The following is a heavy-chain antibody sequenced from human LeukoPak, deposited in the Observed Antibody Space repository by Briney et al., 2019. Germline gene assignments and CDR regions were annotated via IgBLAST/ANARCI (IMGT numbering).Heavy chain of an antibody. D-gene: IGHD4-17*01. V-gene: IGHV3-23*01. Sequence: GGSLRLSCAASGFTFSSYAMSWVRQAPGKGLEWVSAISGSGGTTYHADSVKGRFTISRDNSKNTLYLQMNSLRAEDTAVYYCAKSHGDYYYYYGMDVWGQGTTVTVSS. CDR1: GFTFSSYA. CDR3: AKSHGDYYYYYGMDV. CDR2: ISGSGGTT. J-gene: IGHJ6*02.